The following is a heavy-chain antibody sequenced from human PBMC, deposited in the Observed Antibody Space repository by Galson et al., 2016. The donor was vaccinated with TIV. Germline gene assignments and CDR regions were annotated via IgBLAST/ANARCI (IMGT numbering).Heavy chain of an antibody. V-gene: IGHV4-59*11. CDR3: ARTTKTEVYGNFRRGVFDV. CDR1: GGSINNQY. CDR2: IYYNGNT. Sequence: SETLSLTCAVSGGSINNQYWSWIRQTPGKGLEWIGYIYYNGNTNYNPSFKSRVDISVDTSTNHFSLTLSSVTAADTAIYFCARTTKTEVYGNFRRGVFDVWGQGTLVTVSS. J-gene: IGHJ3*01. D-gene: IGHD5/OR15-5a*01.